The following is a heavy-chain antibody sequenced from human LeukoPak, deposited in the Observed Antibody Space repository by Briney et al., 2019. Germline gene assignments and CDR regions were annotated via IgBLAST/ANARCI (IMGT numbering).Heavy chain of an antibody. J-gene: IGHJ4*02. CDR3: ARDGKQWPREDYFDY. CDR2: IYYSGST. D-gene: IGHD6-19*01. V-gene: IGHV4-59*01. CDR1: GGSISSYY. Sequence: SETLSLTCTVSGGSISSYYWSWIRQPPGKGLEWIGYIYYSGSTNYNPSLKSRVTISVDTSKNQFSLKLSSVTAADTAVYYCARDGKQWPREDYFDYWGQGTLVTVSS.